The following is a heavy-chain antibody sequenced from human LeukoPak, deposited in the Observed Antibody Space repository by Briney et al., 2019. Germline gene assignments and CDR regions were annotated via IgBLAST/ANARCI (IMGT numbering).Heavy chain of an antibody. J-gene: IGHJ5*02. CDR1: GFTFSGFW. V-gene: IGHV3-74*01. Sequence: PGGSLRLSCAASGFTFSGFWMHWVRQAPGKGLVWVSCISFDGSDATYADSVKGRFTISRDNAKNTLHLQMDSLTVEDTAVYYCAVSNWMVPWGQGTLVTVSS. CDR3: AVSNWMVP. CDR2: ISFDGSDA.